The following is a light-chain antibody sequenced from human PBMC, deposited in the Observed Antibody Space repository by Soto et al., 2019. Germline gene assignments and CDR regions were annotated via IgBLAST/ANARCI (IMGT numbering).Light chain of an antibody. CDR2: KAS. CDR1: QTISSW. J-gene: IGKJ1*01. Sequence: DIQMTQSPSTLSGSVGDRVTITCRASQTISSWLAWYQQKPGKAPKLLIYKASTLKSGVPSRFSGSGSGTEFTLTISSLQPDDFATYYSQHYNSYSEAFGQETKVDIK. CDR3: QHYNSYSEA. V-gene: IGKV1-5*03.